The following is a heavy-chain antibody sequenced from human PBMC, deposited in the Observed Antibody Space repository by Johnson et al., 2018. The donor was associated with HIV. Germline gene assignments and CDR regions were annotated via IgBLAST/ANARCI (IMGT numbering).Heavy chain of an antibody. D-gene: IGHD3/OR15-3a*01. V-gene: IGHV3-13*01. CDR3: VRGVAGVPGLDDVFGV. J-gene: IGHJ3*01. CDR2: IALAGGT. CDR1: GFTFRNYD. Sequence: VQLVESGGGLVQPGGSLRLSCAASGFTFRNYDMHWVRQGTGKRLEWVSGIALAGGTHYSDSVTGRFTISREDAKSSIYLQMNSLSAGDTAVYYCVRGVAGVPGLDDVFGVWGQGTMVTVSA.